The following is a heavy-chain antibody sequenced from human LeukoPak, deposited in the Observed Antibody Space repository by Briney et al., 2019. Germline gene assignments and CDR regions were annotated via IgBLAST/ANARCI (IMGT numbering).Heavy chain of an antibody. J-gene: IGHJ4*02. Sequence: SETLSLTCAVSGTSISLSNWWTWVRQPPGKGLEWIGEIYHSGTTNYNPSLKSRVTISLDKSRNQFSLNLNSVSAADTAVYYCARSYFGSGTFNGFDYWAREPWSPSPQ. V-gene: IGHV4-4*02. CDR1: GTSISLSNW. CDR2: IYHSGTT. CDR3: ARSYFGSGTFNGFDY. D-gene: IGHD3-10*01.